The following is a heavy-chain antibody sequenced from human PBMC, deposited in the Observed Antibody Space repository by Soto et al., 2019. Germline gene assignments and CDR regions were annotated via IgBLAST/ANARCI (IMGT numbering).Heavy chain of an antibody. CDR1: GYTFSTYG. D-gene: IGHD1-1*01. J-gene: IGHJ5*02. V-gene: IGHV1-18*01. CDR3: ARDWKGAEGFDP. Sequence: ASVKVSCTASGYTFSTYGFSWVRQAPGQGLEWMGWIGADNGDTNYAQNFQGRVTMTTDTSTTTSYMELRSLTSDDTAVYFCARDWKGAEGFDPWGQGTLVIVSS. CDR2: IGADNGDT.